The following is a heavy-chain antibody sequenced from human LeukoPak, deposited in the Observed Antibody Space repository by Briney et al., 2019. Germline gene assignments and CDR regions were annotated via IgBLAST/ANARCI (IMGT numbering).Heavy chain of an antibody. CDR2: INPSGGGT. CDR1: GYTFIDYY. CDR3: GRVNVAVGRNYFDN. D-gene: IGHD2-2*01. V-gene: IGHV1-46*01. J-gene: IGHJ4*02. Sequence: ASVKVSCKASGYTFIDYYMHWVRQAPGQGLEWMGIINPSGGGTTYAQKFQGRVTMTRDTSTSTVFMDLSSLRSEDTAVYYCGRVNVAVGRNYFDNWGQGSLVTVSS.